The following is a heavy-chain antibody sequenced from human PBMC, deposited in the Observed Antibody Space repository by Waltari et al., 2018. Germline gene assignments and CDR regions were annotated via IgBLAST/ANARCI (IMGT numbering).Heavy chain of an antibody. CDR2: IYSGGST. Sequence: QAPGKGLEWVSVIYSGGSTYYADSVKGRFTISRDNSKNTLYLQMNSLRAEDTAVYYCAKEGITGTTFYYYYMDVWGKGTTVTVSS. CDR3: AKEGITGTTFYYYYMDV. D-gene: IGHD1-7*01. V-gene: IGHV3-23*03. J-gene: IGHJ6*03.